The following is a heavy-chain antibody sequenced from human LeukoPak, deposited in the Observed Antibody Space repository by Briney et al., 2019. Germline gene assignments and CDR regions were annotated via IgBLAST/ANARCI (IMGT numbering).Heavy chain of an antibody. D-gene: IGHD2-2*02. CDR3: ARDPRTSCYTTYYYYYMDV. V-gene: IGHV3-66*01. CDR1: GFTVSSNY. CDR2: IYSCDST. Sequence: LGGSLRLSCAASGFTVSSNYMSWVRQAPGKGLEWVSVIYSCDSTYYADSVKGRFTISRDNSKNTLYLQMNSLRVEDTAVYYCARDPRTSCYTTYYYYYMDVWGKGTTVTVSS. J-gene: IGHJ6*03.